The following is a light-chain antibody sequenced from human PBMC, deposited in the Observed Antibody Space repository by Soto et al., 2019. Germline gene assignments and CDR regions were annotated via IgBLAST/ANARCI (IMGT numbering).Light chain of an antibody. Sequence: QPVLTQPPSASGSPGQSVTISCTGTSSDVGGYNSVSWYQQHPGKAPKLMIYEVSKRPSGVPDRFSGSKSGNTASLTVSGLQAEDEADYYCSSFAVSSYVFGTGTKLTVL. CDR3: SSFAVSSYV. CDR2: EVS. CDR1: SSDVGGYNS. J-gene: IGLJ1*01. V-gene: IGLV2-8*01.